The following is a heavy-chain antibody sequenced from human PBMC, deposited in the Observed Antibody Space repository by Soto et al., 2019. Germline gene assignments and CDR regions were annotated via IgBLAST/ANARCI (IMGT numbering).Heavy chain of an antibody. J-gene: IGHJ3*02. Sequence: ASVKVSCKASGYTFTSYGISWVRQAPGQGLEWMGWISAYNGNTNYAQKPQGRVTMTTDTSTSTAYLELRSLRSDDTAVYYCASSSIVVVPAAHDAFDIWGQGTMVTVSS. D-gene: IGHD2-2*01. CDR1: GYTFTSYG. CDR2: ISAYNGNT. V-gene: IGHV1-18*04. CDR3: ASSSIVVVPAAHDAFDI.